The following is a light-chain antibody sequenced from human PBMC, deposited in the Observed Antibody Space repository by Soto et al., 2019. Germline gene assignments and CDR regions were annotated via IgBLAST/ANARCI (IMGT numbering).Light chain of an antibody. Sequence: EIVLTQSPGTLSLSPGERATLSCRASQTVRSLLAWYQQKPGQAPRLLIYDASNRATGIPARFSGSGSGTDFTLTISSLEPEYFAVYYCQQCSNWPLTFGGGTKVEIK. V-gene: IGKV3-11*01. CDR1: QTVRSL. J-gene: IGKJ4*01. CDR3: QQCSNWPLT. CDR2: DAS.